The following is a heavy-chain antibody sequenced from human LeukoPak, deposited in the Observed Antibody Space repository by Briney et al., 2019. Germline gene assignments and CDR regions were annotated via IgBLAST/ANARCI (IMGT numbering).Heavy chain of an antibody. D-gene: IGHD6-13*01. CDR2: ISYDGSNK. CDR3: AREMSQLVLYYGMDV. V-gene: IGHV3-30-3*01. J-gene: IGHJ6*02. Sequence: PGRSLRLSCAASGFTFSSYAMHWVRQAPGKGLEWVAVISYDGSNKYYADSVKGRFTISRDNSKNTLYLQMNSLRAEDTAVYYCAREMSQLVLYYGMDVWGQGTTVTVSS. CDR1: GFTFSSYA.